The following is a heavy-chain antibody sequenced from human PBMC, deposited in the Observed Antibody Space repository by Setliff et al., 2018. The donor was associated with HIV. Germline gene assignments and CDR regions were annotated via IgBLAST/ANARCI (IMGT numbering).Heavy chain of an antibody. CDR3: ARHLGLPDATDYMDV. CDR2: IYPGDSDT. CDR1: GYTFATFW. D-gene: IGHD2-2*01. J-gene: IGHJ6*03. V-gene: IGHV5-51*01. Sequence: GESLKISCQGSGYTFATFWIGWVRQMPGEGLEWMGIIYPGDSDTRYSPSFQGQVTISADKSISTAYLQWSSLKASDTAMYYCARHLGLPDATDYMDVWGKGTTVTVSS.